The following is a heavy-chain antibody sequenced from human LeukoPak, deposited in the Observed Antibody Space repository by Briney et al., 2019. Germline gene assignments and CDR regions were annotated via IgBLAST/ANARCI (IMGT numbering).Heavy chain of an antibody. CDR2: INWNGGST. CDR3: AKDPPRYFYDNSGYD. J-gene: IGHJ4*02. D-gene: IGHD3-22*01. V-gene: IGHV3-20*04. CDR1: GFTFDDYG. Sequence: GGSLRLSCAASGFTFDDYGMSWVRQAPGKGLEWVSGINWNGGSTGYADSVKGRFTISRDNSKNTLYLQMNSLRAEDTAVYYCAKDPPRYFYDNSGYDWGQGTLVTVSS.